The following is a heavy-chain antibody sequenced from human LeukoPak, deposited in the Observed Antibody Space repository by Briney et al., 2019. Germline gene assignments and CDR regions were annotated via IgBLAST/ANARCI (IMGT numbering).Heavy chain of an antibody. D-gene: IGHD3-22*01. CDR3: ARSQYYYDGSGSAFDI. CDR2: INQSGRT. J-gene: IGHJ3*02. Sequence: SETLSLTCAVYGGSFSGYYWTWIRQPPGKGLEWIGEINQSGRTNYNPSLKSRVTISVDTSKNQFSLKLSSVTAAGTAVYYCARSQYYYDGSGSAFDIWGQGTMVTVSS. V-gene: IGHV4-34*01. CDR1: GGSFSGYY.